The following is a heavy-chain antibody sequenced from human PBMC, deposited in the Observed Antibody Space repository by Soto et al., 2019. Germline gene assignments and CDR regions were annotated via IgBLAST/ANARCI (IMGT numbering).Heavy chain of an antibody. CDR3: AKDGVFSSGWDFDF. J-gene: IGHJ4*02. CDR2: ISWESGRV. Sequence: LRLSCSASGFTFENYAMHWVRQAPGKGLEWVAGISWESGRVGYADSVKGRFTISRDNAKNSLYLQMNRLISEDTALYFCAKDGVFSSGWDFDFWGQGTLVTVSS. V-gene: IGHV3-9*01. CDR1: GFTFENYA. D-gene: IGHD6-19*01.